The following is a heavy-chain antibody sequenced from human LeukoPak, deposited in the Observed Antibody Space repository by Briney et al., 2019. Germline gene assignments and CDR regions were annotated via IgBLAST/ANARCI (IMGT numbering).Heavy chain of an antibody. CDR1: GGSLSSYY. J-gene: IGHJ4*02. V-gene: IGHV4-59*08. CDR3: ARHFHMGEASFFRDYLDF. Sequence: SETLSLTCTVSGGSLSSYYWSWIRQPPGKGLEWIGYIYCSGSTNYNPSLKSRVTISVDTSKNQFSLKLSSVTAADTAVYYCARHFHMGEASFFRDYLDFWGQGTLVTVSS. D-gene: IGHD3-16*01. CDR2: IYCSGST.